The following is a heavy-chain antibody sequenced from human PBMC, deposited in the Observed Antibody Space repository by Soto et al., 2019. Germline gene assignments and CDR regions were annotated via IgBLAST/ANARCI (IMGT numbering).Heavy chain of an antibody. J-gene: IGHJ6*03. D-gene: IGHD3-10*01. CDR1: GYSLTSYW. Sequence: PGESLKISCKGSGYSLTSYWIGWVRQMPGKGLEWMRIIYPGDSDTRYSPSFQGQVTISADKSTRTAYLQWSSLKASDTTMYYCARLASVSLFYYDHYMGVWGKWTRVTVSS. CDR3: ARLASVSLFYYDHYMGV. V-gene: IGHV5-51*01. CDR2: IYPGDSDT.